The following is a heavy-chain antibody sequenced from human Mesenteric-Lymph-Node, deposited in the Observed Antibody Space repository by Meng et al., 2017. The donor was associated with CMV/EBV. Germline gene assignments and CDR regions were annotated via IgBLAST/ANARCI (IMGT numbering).Heavy chain of an antibody. J-gene: IGHJ3*01. D-gene: IGHD7-27*01. Sequence: ASVKVSCKTSGYIFRGYYIHWVRQAPGQGLEWMGWINPDSGGTNFAQKFQGRVMMTRDTSITTVSMELSRLTSDDTAVYYCAREATGESGGAFDVWGQGTLVTVSS. CDR3: AREATGESGGAFDV. CDR1: GYIFRGYY. V-gene: IGHV1-2*02. CDR2: INPDSGGT.